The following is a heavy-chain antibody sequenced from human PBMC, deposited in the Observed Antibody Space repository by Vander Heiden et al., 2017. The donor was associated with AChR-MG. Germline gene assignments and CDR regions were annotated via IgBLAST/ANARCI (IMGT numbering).Heavy chain of an antibody. Sequence: EVQLVQSGAAVKKPGESLQISCKGSGYSFTSYWIGWVRQMPGKGLEWMGIIYPGDTDTRYSPAFQGQVTISADKSISTAYLQWSSLKASDTAMYYCARRYSGSYFWFDPWGQGTLVTVSS. CDR1: GYSFTSYW. J-gene: IGHJ5*02. D-gene: IGHD1-26*01. V-gene: IGHV5-51*01. CDR3: ARRYSGSYFWFDP. CDR2: IYPGDTDT.